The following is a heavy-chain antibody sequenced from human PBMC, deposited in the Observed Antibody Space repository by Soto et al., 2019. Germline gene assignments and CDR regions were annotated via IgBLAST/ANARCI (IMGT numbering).Heavy chain of an antibody. Sequence: QVQVVESGGGVVQPGRSLRLSCAASGFTFSSFGMHWVRQAPGKGLEWVSIIWYDGSKKSYGDSVKGRFTISRDNSRNTVYLQMNSLRADDTAVYYCARDASYYSLWSGYYPSRNGMDVWGQGPTVTVSS. CDR1: GFTFSSFG. V-gene: IGHV3-33*01. CDR2: IWYDGSKK. CDR3: ARDASYYSLWSGYYPSRNGMDV. J-gene: IGHJ6*02. D-gene: IGHD3-3*01.